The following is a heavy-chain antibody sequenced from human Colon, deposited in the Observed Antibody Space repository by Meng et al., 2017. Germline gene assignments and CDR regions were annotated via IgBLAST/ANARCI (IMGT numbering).Heavy chain of an antibody. D-gene: IGHD3-22*01. J-gene: IGHJ4*02. Sequence: SETLSLTCSVPGGSISSSCWSWLRQPPGKGPEWIGFVRESGSTDYHPSLKGRATISVDRASNQFSVKLNSVTAADTAVYYCARGHYDSRGYSNAFDSWGQGALVTVSS. CDR3: ARGHYDSRGYSNAFDS. CDR2: VRESGST. V-gene: IGHV4-59*01. CDR1: GGSISSSC.